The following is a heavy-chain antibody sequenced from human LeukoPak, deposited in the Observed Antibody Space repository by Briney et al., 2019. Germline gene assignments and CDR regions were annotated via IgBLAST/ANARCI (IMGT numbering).Heavy chain of an antibody. CDR1: GYTFTSYD. D-gene: IGHD3-10*01. Sequence: ASVKVSCKASGYTFTSYDINWVRQATGQGLEWMGWMNPNSGNTGYAQKFQGRVTMTRNTSIGTAYMELSSLRSEDTAVYYCARDSYGSGSSRFDPWGQGTLVTVSS. V-gene: IGHV1-8*01. J-gene: IGHJ5*02. CDR3: ARDSYGSGSSRFDP. CDR2: MNPNSGNT.